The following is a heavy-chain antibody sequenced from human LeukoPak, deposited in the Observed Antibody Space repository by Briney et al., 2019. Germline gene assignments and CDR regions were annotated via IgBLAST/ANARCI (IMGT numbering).Heavy chain of an antibody. D-gene: IGHD6-19*01. CDR2: IYYSGST. Sequence: PPETLSLTCTVPGGSITSGDYYWTSIRQPPSKGLEWLGYIYYSGSTYYNPSLKGRVTISIDTSKNQFSLKLSSVTAADTAVYYCARLRIAVGGFDYWGQGTLLTVSS. V-gene: IGHV4-30-4*01. CDR3: ARLRIAVGGFDY. CDR1: GGSITSGDYY. J-gene: IGHJ4*02.